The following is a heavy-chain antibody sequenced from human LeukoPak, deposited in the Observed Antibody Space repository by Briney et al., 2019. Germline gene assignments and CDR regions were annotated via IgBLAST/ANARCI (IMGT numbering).Heavy chain of an antibody. CDR2: ISGSGGST. CDR1: GFPFSSFA. D-gene: IGHD2-15*01. Sequence: GGSLRLSCAASGFPFSSFAMSWVRQAPGKGLEWVSAISGSGGSTYYTDSVKGRFTISRDNSKNTVYLQMNSLRTEDTAVYYCAKDSIGYCSGDRCPLGGMDVWGKGTTVTVSS. CDR3: AKDSIGYCSGDRCPLGGMDV. V-gene: IGHV3-23*01. J-gene: IGHJ6*04.